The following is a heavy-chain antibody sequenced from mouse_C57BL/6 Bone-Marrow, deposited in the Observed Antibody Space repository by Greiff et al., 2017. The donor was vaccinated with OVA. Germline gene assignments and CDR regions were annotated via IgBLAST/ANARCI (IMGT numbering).Heavy chain of an antibody. CDR3: ARLITAVVAGARDY. D-gene: IGHD1-1*01. CDR1: GYAFSSYW. V-gene: IGHV1-80*01. CDR2: IYPADGDT. Sequence: QVQLQQSGAELVKPGASVKISSKASGYAFSSYWMNWVKQRPGKGLEWIGQIYPADGDTNYNGKLKGKATLTAAKSSSTAYMQLSSLTSEDAAVYFCARLITAVVAGARDYWGQGTSVTVSS. J-gene: IGHJ4*01.